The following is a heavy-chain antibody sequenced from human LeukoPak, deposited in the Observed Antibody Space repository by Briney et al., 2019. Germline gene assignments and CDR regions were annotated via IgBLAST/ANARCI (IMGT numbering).Heavy chain of an antibody. J-gene: IGHJ4*02. CDR3: ARAQYYYDSSGYYLPYYFDY. CDR1: GFIFSSYG. CDR2: IRYDGSNK. V-gene: IGHV3-30*02. Sequence: GGSLRLSCAASGFIFSSYGMHWVRQATGKGLEWVAFIRYDGSNKFYADSVKGRFTISRDNSKNTLYLQMNSLRAEDTAVYYCARAQYYYDSSGYYLPYYFDYWGQGTLVTVSS. D-gene: IGHD3-22*01.